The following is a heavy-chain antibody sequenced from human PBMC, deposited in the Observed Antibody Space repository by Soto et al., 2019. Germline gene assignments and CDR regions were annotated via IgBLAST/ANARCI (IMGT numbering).Heavy chain of an antibody. D-gene: IGHD3-3*01. J-gene: IGHJ5*02. V-gene: IGHV3-23*01. Sequence: EVQLLESGGGLVQPGGSLRLSCAASGFTFSSYAMSWVRQAPGKGLEWVSAISGSGGSTYYADSVKGRFTISRDNSKNTLYLQMNSLRAEDTAVYYCAKDQRANFWRGNWFDPWGQGTLVTVSS. CDR1: GFTFSSYA. CDR3: AKDQRANFWRGNWFDP. CDR2: ISGSGGST.